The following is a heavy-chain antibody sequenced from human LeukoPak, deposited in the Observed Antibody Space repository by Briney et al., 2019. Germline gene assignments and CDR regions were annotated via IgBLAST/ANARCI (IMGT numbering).Heavy chain of an antibody. Sequence: PSETLSLTCAVSGGSISSNSYYWGWVRQPPGKALEWIGNIYYSGSTYYNPSLKSRVTISVDTSKNQFSLKLSSVTAADTAVYYCASSSMVRGVIGPFYYWGQGTLVTVSS. J-gene: IGHJ4*02. CDR2: IYYSGST. V-gene: IGHV4-39*01. D-gene: IGHD3-10*01. CDR3: ASSSMVRGVIGPFYY. CDR1: GGSISSNSYY.